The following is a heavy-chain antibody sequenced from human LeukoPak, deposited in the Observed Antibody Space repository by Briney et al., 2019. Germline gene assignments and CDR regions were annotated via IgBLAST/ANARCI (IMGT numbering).Heavy chain of an antibody. D-gene: IGHD5-18*01. CDR2: IWYDGSNK. CDR1: GFTFSSYG. V-gene: IGHV3-33*01. J-gene: IGHJ4*02. Sequence: GRSLRLSCAASGFTFSSYGMHWVRQAPGKGLEWVAVIWYDGSNKYYADSVKGRFTISRDNSKNTPYLQMNSLRAEDTAVYYCARVRGYSYGMYDYWGQGTLVTVSS. CDR3: ARVRGYSYGMYDY.